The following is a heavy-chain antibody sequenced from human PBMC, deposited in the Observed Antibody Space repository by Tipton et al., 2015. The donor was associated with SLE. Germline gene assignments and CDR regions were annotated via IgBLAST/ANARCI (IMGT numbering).Heavy chain of an antibody. CDR2: IYHSGGT. CDR3: ARAREHYEIWSGYYM. V-gene: IGHV4-38-2*01. CDR1: DYSISSGYY. J-gene: IGHJ4*02. D-gene: IGHD3-3*01. Sequence: LRLSCAVSDYSISSGYYWGWIRQPPGKGLEWIGSIYHSGGTYYNPSLKSRVTISVDTSKNQFSLKVSSVTAGDTAVYYCARAREHYEIWSGYYMWGQGTLVTVSS.